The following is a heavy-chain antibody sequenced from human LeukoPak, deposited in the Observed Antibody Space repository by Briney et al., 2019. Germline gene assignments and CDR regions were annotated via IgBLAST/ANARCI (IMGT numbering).Heavy chain of an antibody. CDR2: IYYSGST. Sequence: KTSETLSLTCTVSGGSVSSGSYYWSWIRQPPGKGLEWIGYIYYSGSTNYNPSLKSRVTISVDTSKNQFSLKLSSVTAADTAVYYCARDFDGDYAVDYWGQGTLVTVPS. V-gene: IGHV4-61*01. J-gene: IGHJ4*02. CDR3: ARDFDGDYAVDY. CDR1: GGSVSSGSYY. D-gene: IGHD4-17*01.